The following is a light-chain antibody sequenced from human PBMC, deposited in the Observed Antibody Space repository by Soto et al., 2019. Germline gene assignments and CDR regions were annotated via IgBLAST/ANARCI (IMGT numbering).Light chain of an antibody. V-gene: IGKV3-20*01. CDR1: QSVRNNY. CDR3: KQYGGSSRT. J-gene: IGKJ1*01. Sequence: IVLTQSPDTLSLSPGERVTLSCRASQSVRNNYLAWYQQKPGQAPRLLIYETYRRATGIPDRFSGSGSGIDFTLTISRLEPEDFAVYLCKQYGGSSRTFGLWTKVDIK. CDR2: ETY.